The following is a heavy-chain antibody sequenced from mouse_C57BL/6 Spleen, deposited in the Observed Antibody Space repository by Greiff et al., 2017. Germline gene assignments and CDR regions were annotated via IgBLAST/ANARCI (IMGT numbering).Heavy chain of an antibody. V-gene: IGHV1-52*01. D-gene: IGHD2-1*01. CDR1: GYTFTSYW. CDR2: IDPSDSET. Sequence: VQLQQPGAELVRPGSSVKLSCKASGYTFTSYWMHWVKQRPIQGLEWIGNIDPSDSETHYNQKFKDKATLTVDKSSSTAYMQLSSLTSEDSAVYYCARGRDGNYGYWGQGTTLTVSS. CDR3: ARGRDGNYGY. J-gene: IGHJ2*01.